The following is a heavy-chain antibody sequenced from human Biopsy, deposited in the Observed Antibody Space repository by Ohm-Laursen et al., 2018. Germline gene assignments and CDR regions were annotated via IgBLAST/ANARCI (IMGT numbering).Heavy chain of an antibody. D-gene: IGHD2-15*01. CDR3: ARRGSGGRSFDY. CDR1: GGSISSYY. Sequence: SDTLSLTWTVSGGSISSYYWSWIRQPPGKGLECIGYIYYSGSTNYSPSLKSRVTMSVDTSKNQFSLKLGSVTVADTAVFYCARRGSGGRSFDYWGQGSLVTVSS. CDR2: IYYSGST. V-gene: IGHV4-59*08. J-gene: IGHJ4*02.